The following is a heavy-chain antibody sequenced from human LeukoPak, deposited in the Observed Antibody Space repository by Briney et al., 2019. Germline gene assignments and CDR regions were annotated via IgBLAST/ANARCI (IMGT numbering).Heavy chain of an antibody. CDR3: ARIGYSSSSFDF. J-gene: IGHJ4*02. D-gene: IGHD6-6*01. CDR2: IKQYGSQI. CDR1: GFTFTNYW. V-gene: IGHV3-7*01. Sequence: PGGSLRLSCAVSGFTFTNYWMTCVRQTPGKGLEWVANIKQYGSQIFYVDSVKVRFTISRDSANSSVYLQMNNVRGEDTAVYNCARIGYSSSSFDFWGQGTLVTVSS.